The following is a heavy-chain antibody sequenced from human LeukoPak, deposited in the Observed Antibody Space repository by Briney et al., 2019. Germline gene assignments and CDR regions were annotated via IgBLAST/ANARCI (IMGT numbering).Heavy chain of an antibody. D-gene: IGHD3-22*01. Sequence: ASVKVSCKXSGYTLTELSMHWVRQAPGKGLERMGGFDPEDGETIYAQKFQGRVTMTEDTSTDTAYMELSSLRSEDTAVYYCATSVQRITMIVVYFDYWGQGTLVTVSS. CDR3: ATSVQRITMIVVYFDY. J-gene: IGHJ4*02. V-gene: IGHV1-24*01. CDR2: FDPEDGET. CDR1: GYTLTELS.